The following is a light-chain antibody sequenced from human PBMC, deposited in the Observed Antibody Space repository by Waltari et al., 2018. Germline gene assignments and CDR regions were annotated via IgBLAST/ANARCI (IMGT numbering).Light chain of an antibody. Sequence: AIRMTQSPSSLSASTGDRVTITCRASPGTSSYLAWYQQKPGKAPKLLIYAASTLQSGVPSRFSGSGSGTDFTLTISCLQYEDFATYYCQQYYSYPPTFGQGTKVEIK. J-gene: IGKJ1*01. CDR1: PGTSSY. V-gene: IGKV1-8*01. CDR2: AAS. CDR3: QQYYSYPPT.